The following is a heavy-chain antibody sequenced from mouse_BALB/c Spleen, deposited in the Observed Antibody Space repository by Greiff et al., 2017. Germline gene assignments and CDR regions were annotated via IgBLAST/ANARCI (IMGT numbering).Heavy chain of an antibody. V-gene: IGHV14-4*02. CDR2: IDPENGDT. J-gene: IGHJ4*01. Sequence: EVQLVESGAELVRSGASVKLSCTASGFNIKDYYMHWVKQRPEQGLEWIGWIDPENGDTEYAPKFQGKATMTADTSSNTAYLQLSSLTSEDTAVYYCRTVYDYDGDGGYAMDDWGQGTSVTVSS. CDR1: GFNIKDYY. CDR3: RTVYDYDGDGGYAMDD. D-gene: IGHD2-4*01.